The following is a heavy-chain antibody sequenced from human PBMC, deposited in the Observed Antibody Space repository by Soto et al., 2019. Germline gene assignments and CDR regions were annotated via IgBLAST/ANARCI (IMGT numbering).Heavy chain of an antibody. D-gene: IGHD3-3*01. CDR3: ARDLLLGSVDYDFWSGYYDY. CDR1: GFTFSRYG. V-gene: IGHV3-33*08. Sequence: PGGSLRLSCAASGFTFSRYGMHWVRQAPGKGLEWVSGINSDGSSKYYADSVKGRFTISRDNSKNTLYLQMNSLRAEDTAVYYCARDLLLGSVDYDFWSGYYDYWGQGTLVPVS. CDR2: INSDGSSK. J-gene: IGHJ4*02.